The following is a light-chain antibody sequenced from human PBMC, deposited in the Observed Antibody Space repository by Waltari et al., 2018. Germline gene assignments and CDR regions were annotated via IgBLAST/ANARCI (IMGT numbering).Light chain of an antibody. V-gene: IGKV3-11*01. CDR1: QFVSRY. CDR3: QQRSDWLLT. J-gene: IGKJ4*01. Sequence: SCRASQFVSRYLAWYQQKSGQAPRLPIYDASNRATGIPARFSGGGSGTDFTLTISSLEPEDFAVYYCQQRSDWLLTFGGGTKVEIK. CDR2: DAS.